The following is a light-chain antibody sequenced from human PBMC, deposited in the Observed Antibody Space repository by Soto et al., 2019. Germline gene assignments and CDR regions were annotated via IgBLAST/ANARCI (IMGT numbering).Light chain of an antibody. CDR3: QQYGGAPWT. CDR2: GAS. CDR1: QSVSSSY. V-gene: IGKV3-20*01. J-gene: IGKJ1*01. Sequence: ENVLTQSPGTLSLSPGERATLSCRASQSVSSSYLAWYQQKPGQAPRLLMYGASRRATGIPDRFSGSGSGTDFTLTISRLEPEDLAVYYCQQYGGAPWTFGQGTKVEIK.